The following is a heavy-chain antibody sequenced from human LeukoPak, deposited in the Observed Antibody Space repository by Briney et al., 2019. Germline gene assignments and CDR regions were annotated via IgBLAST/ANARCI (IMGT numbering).Heavy chain of an antibody. Sequence: GESLKIPCKASGYAFTSYSIGWVRQLPGKGLEWMGIIYPHDSATRYSPSFQGQVIISADRSINTAYLQWSSLKASDTAMYYCARSFVAGVGWYYGMDVWGQGTTVTVSS. CDR1: GYAFTSYS. D-gene: IGHD6-19*01. V-gene: IGHV5-51*01. J-gene: IGHJ6*02. CDR2: IYPHDSAT. CDR3: ARSFVAGVGWYYGMDV.